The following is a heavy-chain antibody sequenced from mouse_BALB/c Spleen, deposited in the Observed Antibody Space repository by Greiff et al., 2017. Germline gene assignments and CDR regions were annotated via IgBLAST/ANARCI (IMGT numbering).Heavy chain of an antibody. CDR2: ISSGGSYT. J-gene: IGHJ4*01. CDR1: GFTFSSYA. Sequence: EVKVVESGGGLVKPGGSLKLSCAASGFTFSSYAMSWVRQSPEKRLEWVAEISSGGSYTYYPDTVTGRFTISRDNAKNTLYLEMSSLRSEETAMYYCARGDYVAMDYWGQGTSVTVSS. CDR3: ARGDYVAMDY. D-gene: IGHD1-1*02. V-gene: IGHV5-9-4*01.